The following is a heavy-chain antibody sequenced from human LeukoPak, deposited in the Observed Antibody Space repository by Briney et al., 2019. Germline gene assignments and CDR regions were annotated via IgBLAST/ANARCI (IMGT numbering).Heavy chain of an antibody. CDR1: GFTFSSYT. CDR2: ITTSDGNT. J-gene: IGHJ4*02. D-gene: IGHD7-27*01. CDR3: AKDGGLWVSAHWGDS. V-gene: IGHV3-23*01. Sequence: GGSLRLSCAASGFTFSSYTMSCVRQAPGKGLEWVSTITTSDGNTYYADSVKGRFTVSRDNSKNTLFLQMNSLRAEDTAVYYCAKDGGLWVSAHWGDSWGRGTLVTVSS.